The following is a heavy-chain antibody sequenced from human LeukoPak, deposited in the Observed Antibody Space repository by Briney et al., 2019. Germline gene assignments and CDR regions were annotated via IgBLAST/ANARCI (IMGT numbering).Heavy chain of an antibody. V-gene: IGHV3-21*01. CDR3: ARRDYYGDYLNYYYMDV. J-gene: IGHJ6*03. Sequence: GGSLRLSCAASGFTFSSYSMNWVRQASGKGLEWVSSISSSSSYIYYADSVKGRFTISRDNAKNSLYLQMNSLRAEDTAVYYCARRDYYGDYLNYYYMDVWGKGTTVTVSS. CDR1: GFTFSSYS. CDR2: ISSSSSYI. D-gene: IGHD4-17*01.